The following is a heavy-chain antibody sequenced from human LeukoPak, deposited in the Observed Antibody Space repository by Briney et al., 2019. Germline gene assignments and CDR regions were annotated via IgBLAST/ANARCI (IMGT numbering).Heavy chain of an antibody. Sequence: GGSLRLSCAASGFTFSSYWMSWVRQAPGKGLEWVANIKQDGSEKYYVDSVKGRFTISRDNAKNSLYLQMNSLRAEDTAVYYCARVLRSSGWFFPYYFDYWGQGTLVTVSS. CDR2: IKQDGSEK. V-gene: IGHV3-7*01. D-gene: IGHD6-19*01. CDR1: GFTFSSYW. J-gene: IGHJ4*02. CDR3: ARVLRSSGWFFPYYFDY.